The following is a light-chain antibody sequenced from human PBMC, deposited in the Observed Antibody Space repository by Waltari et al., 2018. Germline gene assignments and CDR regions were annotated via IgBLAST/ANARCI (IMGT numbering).Light chain of an antibody. CDR1: QSVSSN. J-gene: IGKJ2*01. CDR2: VAS. CDR3: QQYNNWPPYT. Sequence: EIVMTQSPATLSVSPGERATLSCRASQSVSSNLAWYHQKPGQAPRLLIYVASTRATGIPARFSGSGSGTAFTLTISSMQSEDFAVYYCQQYNNWPPYTFGQGTKLEIK. V-gene: IGKV3-15*01.